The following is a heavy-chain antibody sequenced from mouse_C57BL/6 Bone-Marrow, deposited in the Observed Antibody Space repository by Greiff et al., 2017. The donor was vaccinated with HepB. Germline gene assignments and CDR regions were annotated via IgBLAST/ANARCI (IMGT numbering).Heavy chain of an antibody. J-gene: IGHJ3*01. V-gene: IGHV3-6*01. CDR3: APHYDYAWFAY. Sequence: ESGPGLVKPSQSLSLTCSVTGYSITSGYYWNWIRQFPGNKLEWMGYISYDGSNNYNPSLKNRISITRDTSKNQFVLKLNSVTTEDTATYYCAPHYDYAWFAYWGQGTLVTVSA. CDR2: ISYDGSN. D-gene: IGHD2-4*01. CDR1: GYSITSGYY.